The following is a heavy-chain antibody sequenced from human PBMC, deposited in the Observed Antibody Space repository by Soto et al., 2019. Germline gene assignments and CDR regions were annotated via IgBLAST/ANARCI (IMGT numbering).Heavy chain of an antibody. CDR1: GFTFSSYG. CDR3: ATLGYCSGGSCVEY. D-gene: IGHD2-15*01. V-gene: IGHV3-30*03. CDR2: ISYDGSNK. J-gene: IGHJ4*02. Sequence: QVQLVESGGGVVQPGRSLRLSCAASGFTFSSYGMHWVRQAPGKGLEWVAVISYDGSNKYYADSVKGRFTISRDNSKNTLYLQMNSLRAEDTAVYYCATLGYCSGGSCVEYWVQGTLVTVSS.